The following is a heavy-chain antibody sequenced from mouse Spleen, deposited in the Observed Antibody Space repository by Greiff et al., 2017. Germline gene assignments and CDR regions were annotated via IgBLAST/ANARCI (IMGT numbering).Heavy chain of an antibody. Sequence: QVQLQQPGADLLRPGTSVKLSCKASGYIFTSYWIHWVKQRPGRGLEWIGRIDPNNDDTTYNENFKTKATLTVDKPSSTAYILLSTLTSEDSAVYYCARSSAYYYALDYWGQGTSVTVSS. CDR3: ARSSAYYYALDY. J-gene: IGHJ4*01. CDR1: GYIFTSYW. CDR2: IDPNNDDT. V-gene: IGHV1-72*01. D-gene: IGHD1-2*01.